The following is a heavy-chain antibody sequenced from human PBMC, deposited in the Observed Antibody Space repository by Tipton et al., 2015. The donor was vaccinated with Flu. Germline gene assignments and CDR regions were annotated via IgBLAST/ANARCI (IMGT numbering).Heavy chain of an antibody. CDR3: ARSVVGSGSQYPVGYYYYGMDV. CDR1: GGSFSGYY. CDR2: IDHSGTT. Sequence: TLSLTCVVHGGSFSGYYWSWIRRSPGKGLEWIGEIDHSGTTNYSPSLKSRVTISRDTSKIQFSLNMGSVTAAETAVYYCARSVVGSGSQYPVGYYYYGMDVWGQGTTVTVSS. D-gene: IGHD3-10*01. J-gene: IGHJ6*02. V-gene: IGHV4-34*01.